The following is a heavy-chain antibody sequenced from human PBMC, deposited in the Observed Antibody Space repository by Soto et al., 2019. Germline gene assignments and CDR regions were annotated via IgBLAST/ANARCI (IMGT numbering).Heavy chain of an antibody. CDR3: ARSEMATIIHY. D-gene: IGHD5-12*01. V-gene: IGHV3-48*02. Sequence: EVQPVESGGGLVQPGGSLRLSCAASGFTFSSYSMNWVRQAPGKGLEWVSYISSSSSTIYYADSVKGRFTISRDNAKNSLYLPMNSLRDEDTAVYYCARSEMATIIHYWGQGTLVTVSS. CDR2: ISSSSSTI. CDR1: GFTFSSYS. J-gene: IGHJ4*02.